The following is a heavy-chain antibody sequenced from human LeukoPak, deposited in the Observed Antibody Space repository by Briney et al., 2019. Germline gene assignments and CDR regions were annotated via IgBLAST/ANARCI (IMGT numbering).Heavy chain of an antibody. D-gene: IGHD2-15*01. CDR2: IKSKTDGGTT. CDR3: TADMPASSRAADY. V-gene: IGHV3-15*01. CDR1: GFTFSDAW. Sequence: GGSLILSCAASGFTFSDAWMSWVRHAPGMGLEWVGRIKSKTDGGTTDYSAPVKGRFTISRDDSKNTQYMQINSLKTEDTAVYYCTADMPASSRAADYWGQGTLVTVSS. J-gene: IGHJ4*02.